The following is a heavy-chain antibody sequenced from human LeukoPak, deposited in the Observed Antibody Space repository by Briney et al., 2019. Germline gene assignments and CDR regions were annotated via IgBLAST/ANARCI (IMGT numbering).Heavy chain of an antibody. Sequence: GGSLRLSCAASGFTFSSYAMSWVRQPPGKGLEWVSAISGSGSRTYYADSVKGRLTISRDNSKNTLYLQMNSLRAEDTAVYYCARWGYYYDSSGYYYVPYFDYWGQGTLVTVSS. J-gene: IGHJ4*02. CDR2: ISGSGSRT. CDR1: GFTFSSYA. V-gene: IGHV3-23*01. CDR3: ARWGYYYDSSGYYYVPYFDY. D-gene: IGHD3-22*01.